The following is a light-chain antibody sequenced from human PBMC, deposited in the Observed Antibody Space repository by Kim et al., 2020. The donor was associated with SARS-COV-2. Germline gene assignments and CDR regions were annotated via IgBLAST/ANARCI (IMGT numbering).Light chain of an antibody. CDR2: LAS. V-gene: IGKV1-5*03. Sequence: DIQMTQSPSTLSASVGDRVTITCRASQTIDNYLAWYQQKPGTPPKLLIYLASTLESGVPSRFTGSGSGTEFTLSISSLQPDDFATYYCQQYIRFPYTFGQGPKLEI. CDR1: QTIDNY. J-gene: IGKJ2*01. CDR3: QQYIRFPYT.